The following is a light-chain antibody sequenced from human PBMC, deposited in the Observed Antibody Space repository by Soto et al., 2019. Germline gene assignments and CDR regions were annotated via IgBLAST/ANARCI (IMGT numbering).Light chain of an antibody. CDR2: DVS. Sequence: QSVLTQPASVSGSPGQSITISCTGTSSDVGGYNYVSWYQQHPGKAPKLMIYDVSNRPSGVSNRFSASKSGNTASLTISGLQADDEADYCCSSYTGRSTYVFGTGTKVTVL. V-gene: IGLV2-14*01. J-gene: IGLJ1*01. CDR3: SSYTGRSTYV. CDR1: SSDVGGYNY.